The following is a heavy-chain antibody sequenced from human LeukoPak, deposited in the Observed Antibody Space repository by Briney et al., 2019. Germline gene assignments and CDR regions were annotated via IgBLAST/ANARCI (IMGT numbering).Heavy chain of an antibody. D-gene: IGHD4-17*01. Sequence: GGSLRLSCAASGFTFSSYGMHWVRQAPGKGLEWVAVISYDGSNKYYAGSVKGRFTISRDNSKNTLYLQMNSLRAEDTAVYYCAYGDYGSGAFDIWGQGTMVTVSS. CDR3: AYGDYGSGAFDI. CDR1: GFTFSSYG. V-gene: IGHV3-30*03. CDR2: ISYDGSNK. J-gene: IGHJ3*02.